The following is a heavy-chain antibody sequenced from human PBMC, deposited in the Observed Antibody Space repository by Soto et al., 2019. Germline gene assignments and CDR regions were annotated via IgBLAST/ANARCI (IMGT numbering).Heavy chain of an antibody. J-gene: IGHJ6*02. Sequence: VGSLRLSCAASGFTFSSYSMNWVRQAPGKGLEWVSSISSSSSYIYYADSVKGRFTISRDNAKNSLYLQMNSLRAEDTAVYYCARDRGYSSSHKTLDGMGVWGQGTTVTVSS. CDR2: ISSSSSYI. V-gene: IGHV3-21*01. D-gene: IGHD6-13*01. CDR3: ARDRGYSSSHKTLDGMGV. CDR1: GFTFSSYS.